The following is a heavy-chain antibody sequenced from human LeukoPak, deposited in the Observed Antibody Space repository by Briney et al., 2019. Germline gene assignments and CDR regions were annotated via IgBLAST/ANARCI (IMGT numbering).Heavy chain of an antibody. V-gene: IGHV4-39*01. CDR2: IYYSKNT. CDR1: GDSISSSSAY. CDR3: VSPRGFSYGYFDY. Sequence: PSETLSLTCTVSGDSISSSSAYWGWIRQPPGKGLEWIGSIYYSKNTYYSPSLKSRVTISADTSKNQFSLTLGSVSATDTAVYYCVSPRGFSYGYFDYWGQGTLVTVSS. J-gene: IGHJ4*02. D-gene: IGHD5-18*01.